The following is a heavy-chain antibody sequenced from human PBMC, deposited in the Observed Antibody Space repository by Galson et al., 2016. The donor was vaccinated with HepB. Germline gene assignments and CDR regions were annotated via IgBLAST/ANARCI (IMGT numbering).Heavy chain of an antibody. D-gene: IGHD6-13*01. V-gene: IGHV3-30*04. Sequence: SLRLSCAASGFSFSSYAIHWVRQAPGQGLEWVAVISYDGSNKYYADSVKGRFTISRDNSKNTLYLQMNSLRAEDTAVYYCERELAKYSSSWLYFQQWGQGTLGTVSS. J-gene: IGHJ1*01. CDR1: GFSFSSYA. CDR2: ISYDGSNK. CDR3: ERELAKYSSSWLYFQQ.